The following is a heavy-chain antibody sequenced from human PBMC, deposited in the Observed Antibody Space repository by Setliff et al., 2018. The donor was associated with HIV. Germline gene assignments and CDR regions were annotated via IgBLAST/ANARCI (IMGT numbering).Heavy chain of an antibody. Sequence: PGESLKISCKGSGYSFASYWIGWVRQMPGKGLEWMGIIYPGDSDTRYSPSFQGQVTISADKSINTAYLQWSSLKASDTAIYYCARHEGRWLPYIGDYWGQGTLVTVSS. CDR3: ARHEGRWLPYIGDY. J-gene: IGHJ4*02. CDR1: GYSFASYW. V-gene: IGHV5-51*01. D-gene: IGHD5-12*01. CDR2: IYPGDSDT.